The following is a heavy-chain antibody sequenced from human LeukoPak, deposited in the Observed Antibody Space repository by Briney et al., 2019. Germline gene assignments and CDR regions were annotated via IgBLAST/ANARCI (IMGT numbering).Heavy chain of an antibody. J-gene: IGHJ4*02. CDR1: GGSISSSSYY. D-gene: IGHD6-13*01. Sequence: SETLSLTCTVSGGSISSSSYYWGWIRQPPGKGLEWIGSIYYSGSTYYNPSLKSRVTISVDTSKNQFSLTLSSVTAADTAVYYCARAFVAAAGRPPGKIWGQGTLVTVSS. CDR3: ARAFVAAAGRPPGKI. V-gene: IGHV4-39*07. CDR2: IYYSGST.